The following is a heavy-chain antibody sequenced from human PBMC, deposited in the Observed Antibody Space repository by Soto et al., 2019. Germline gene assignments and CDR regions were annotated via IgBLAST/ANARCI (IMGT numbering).Heavy chain of an antibody. D-gene: IGHD2-21*02. CDR3: ARDSDSWPFDI. CDR2: ISYDGSNK. CDR1: GFTFSSYA. J-gene: IGHJ3*02. V-gene: IGHV3-30-3*01. Sequence: QVQLVESGGGVVQPGRSLRLSCAASGFTFSSYAMHWVRQAPGKGLEWVAVISYDGSNKYYADSVKGRFTISRDNSKNTQYLQMNSLRAEDTAVYYCARDSDSWPFDIWGQGTMVTVSS.